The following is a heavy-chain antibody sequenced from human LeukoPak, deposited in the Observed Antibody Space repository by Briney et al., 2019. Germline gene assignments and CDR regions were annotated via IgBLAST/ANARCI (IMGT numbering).Heavy chain of an antibody. CDR2: ISSSSAHI. CDR1: GFSFSTYS. V-gene: IGHV3-21*01. Sequence: GGSLRLSCAASGFSFSTYSMNWVRQAPGKGLEWVSSISSSSAHIFYADSVKGRFSISRDNAKNSLYLQMNSLRVEDTAVYYCASRYCTTTNCYSFGIWGQGTMVTVSS. D-gene: IGHD2-2*01. J-gene: IGHJ3*02. CDR3: ASRYCTTTNCYSFGI.